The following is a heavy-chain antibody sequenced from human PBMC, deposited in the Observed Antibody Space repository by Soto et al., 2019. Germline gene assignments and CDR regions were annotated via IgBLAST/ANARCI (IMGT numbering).Heavy chain of an antibody. CDR1: GFTFSSYG. J-gene: IGHJ6*02. CDR3: AKDGVDFMAFQYYGMDV. D-gene: IGHD3-3*01. V-gene: IGHV3-30*18. CDR2: ISYDGSNK. Sequence: QVQLVESGGGVVQPGRSLRLSCAASGFTFSSYGMLWVRQAPGKGLEWVAVISYDGSNKYYADSVKGRFTISRDNSKNTLYLQMNSLRAEDTAVYYCAKDGVDFMAFQYYGMDVWGQGTTVTVSS.